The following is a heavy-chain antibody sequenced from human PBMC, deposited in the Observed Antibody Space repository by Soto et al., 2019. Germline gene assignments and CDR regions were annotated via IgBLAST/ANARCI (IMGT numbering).Heavy chain of an antibody. CDR1: GFTFSSYA. CDR2: ISYDGSNK. D-gene: IGHD2-15*01. CDR3: ARDEVGYCSGGSCYPPEY. V-gene: IGHV3-30-3*01. J-gene: IGHJ4*02. Sequence: QVQLVESGGGVVQPGRSLRLSCAASGFTFSSYAMHWVRQAPGKGLEWVAVISYDGSNKYYADSVKGRFTISRDNSKNTLYLQMNSLRAEDTAVYYRARDEVGYCSGGSCYPPEYWGQGTLVTVSS.